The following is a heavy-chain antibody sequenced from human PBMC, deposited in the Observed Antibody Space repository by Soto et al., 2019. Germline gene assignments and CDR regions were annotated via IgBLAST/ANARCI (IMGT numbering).Heavy chain of an antibody. CDR3: ARLLGGYYYDSSGYYYDDY. D-gene: IGHD3-22*01. J-gene: IGHJ4*02. V-gene: IGHV1-2*02. CDR1: GYTFTGYY. CDR2: INPNSGGT. Sequence: ASVKVSCKASGYTFTGYYMHWVRQAPGQGLEWMGWINPNSGGTNYAQKFQGRVTMTRDTSISTAYMELSRLRSDDTAVYYCARLLGGYYYDSSGYYYDDYWGQGTLVTVSS.